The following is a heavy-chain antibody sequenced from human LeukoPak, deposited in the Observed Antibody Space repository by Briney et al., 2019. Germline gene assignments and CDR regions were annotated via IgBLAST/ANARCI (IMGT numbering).Heavy chain of an antibody. CDR2: INPDSGDT. J-gene: IGHJ4*02. V-gene: IGHV1-2*02. D-gene: IGHD3-16*01. Sequence: GASVKVSCKASGYTFTDRYVHWVRQAPGQGLEWMGWINPDSGDTYYAQKFQGRITITRDTSITTVYMELTRLRSDDTAVYYCARENIIGGIIDGEDYWGQGTLVTVSS. CDR1: GYTFTDRY. CDR3: ARENIIGGIIDGEDY.